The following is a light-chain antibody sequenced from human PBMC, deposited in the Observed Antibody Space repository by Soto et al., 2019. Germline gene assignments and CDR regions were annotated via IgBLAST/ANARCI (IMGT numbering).Light chain of an antibody. J-gene: IGKJ2*01. CDR1: ETVRTN. CDR3: QQYYNWPPYT. V-gene: IGKV3-15*01. CDR2: GAS. Sequence: IVMKQSPATLSVSPGERVTLSCRASETVRTNLAWFQQKPGQTPRLLIFGASTRATGIPTRFTGSGSETEYTLTIGSLQSEDLAVYYCQQYYNWPPYTFGQGTKLEIK.